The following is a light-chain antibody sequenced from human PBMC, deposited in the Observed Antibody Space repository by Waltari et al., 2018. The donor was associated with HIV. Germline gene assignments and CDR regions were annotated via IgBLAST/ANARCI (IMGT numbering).Light chain of an antibody. J-gene: IGLJ1*01. V-gene: IGLV3-21*02. CDR1: NAGRNS. CDR2: DDT. CDR3: HVWDSAGDGHV. Sequence: SYVLTQPPSESVAPGQTARVTCGGPNAGRNSVHCYQQKAGQPPTLVLYDDTDRPSGIPERFSGSNSGNTATLTISRVEVGDEADYYCHVWDSAGDGHVFGSGTKVTV.